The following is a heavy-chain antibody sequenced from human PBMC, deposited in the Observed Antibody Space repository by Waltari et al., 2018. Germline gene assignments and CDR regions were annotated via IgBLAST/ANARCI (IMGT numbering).Heavy chain of an antibody. Sequence: QVQLQQWGAGLLKPSETLSLTCAVYGGSFSGYYWSWIRQPPGKGLEWIGEINHSGSTNYNPSLKSRVTISVDTSKNQFSLKLSSVTAADTAVYYCARGVATYYAVGGAFDIWGQGTMVTVSS. CDR2: INHSGST. V-gene: IGHV4-34*01. CDR3: ARGVATYYAVGGAFDI. D-gene: IGHD3-10*01. CDR1: GGSFSGYY. J-gene: IGHJ3*02.